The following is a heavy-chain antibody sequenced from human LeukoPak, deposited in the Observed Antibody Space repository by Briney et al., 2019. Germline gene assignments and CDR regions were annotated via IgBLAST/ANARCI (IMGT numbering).Heavy chain of an antibody. V-gene: IGHV3-23*01. CDR1: GFTFSSYG. J-gene: IGHJ4*02. CDR2: ISGSGGST. Sequence: QTGGSLRLSCAASGFTFSSYGMSWVRQAPGKGLEWVSAISGSGGSTYYADSVKGRFTISRDNSKNTLYLQMNSLRAEDTAVYYCARGKEPVAGSLSHFDYWGQGTLVTVSS. CDR3: ARGKEPVAGSLSHFDY. D-gene: IGHD6-19*01.